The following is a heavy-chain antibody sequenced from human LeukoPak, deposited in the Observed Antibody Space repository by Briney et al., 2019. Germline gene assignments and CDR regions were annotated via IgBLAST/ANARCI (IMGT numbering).Heavy chain of an antibody. CDR2: ISYDGSNK. J-gene: IGHJ4*02. CDR3: ARAGSHWHYVY. Sequence: GGSLRLSCAASGFTFSSYAMHWVRQAPGKGLEWVAVISYDGSNKYYADSVKGRFTISRDNSKNTLYLQMNDLRVEDTAVYYCARAGSHWHYVYWGQGTVVTVS. V-gene: IGHV3-30*04. CDR1: GFTFSSYA. D-gene: IGHD3-10*01.